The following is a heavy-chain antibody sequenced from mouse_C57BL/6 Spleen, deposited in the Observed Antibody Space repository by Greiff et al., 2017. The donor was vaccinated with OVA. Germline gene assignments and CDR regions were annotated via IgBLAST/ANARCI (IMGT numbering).Heavy chain of an antibody. J-gene: IGHJ4*01. CDR3: GRTAQAFYAMDY. CDR2: IYPDSGET. CDR1: GYTFTAHI. V-gene: IGHV1-11*01. Sequence: QVQLQQSGAELASPGASVTLSCKASGYTFTAHIMNWVQKRPGQGLEWIGRIYPDSGETKYNQKFMGKATFSVDRSSSTVYMVLNSLTSEYPAFYYCGRTAQAFYAMDYWGQGTSVTVSS. D-gene: IGHD3-2*02.